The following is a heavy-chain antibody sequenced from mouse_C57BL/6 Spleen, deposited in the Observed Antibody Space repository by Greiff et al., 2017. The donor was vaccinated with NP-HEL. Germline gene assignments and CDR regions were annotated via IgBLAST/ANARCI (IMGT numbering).Heavy chain of an antibody. CDR2: ISSGSSTI. CDR1: GFTFSDYG. Sequence: EVHLVESGGGLVKPGGSLKLSCAASGFTFSDYGMHWVRQAPEKGLEWVAYISSGSSTIDYADTVKGRFTISRDNAKNTLFLQMTSLRSEDTAMYYCARPTGTAFDYWGQGTTLTVSS. J-gene: IGHJ2*01. V-gene: IGHV5-17*01. D-gene: IGHD4-1*02. CDR3: ARPTGTAFDY.